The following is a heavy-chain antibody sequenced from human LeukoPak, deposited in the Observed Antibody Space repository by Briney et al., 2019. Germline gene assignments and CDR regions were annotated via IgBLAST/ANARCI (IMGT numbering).Heavy chain of an antibody. Sequence: KSSETLSLTCAVYGGSFSGYYWSWIRQPPGKGLEWIGEINHSGSTNYNPSLKSRVTISVDTSKNQFSLKLSSVTAADTAVYYCARGGALLRYFDWSRPPKLHFDYWGQGTLVTVSS. J-gene: IGHJ4*02. CDR1: GGSFSGYY. CDR2: INHSGST. V-gene: IGHV4-34*01. D-gene: IGHD3-9*01. CDR3: ARGGALLRYFDWSRPPKLHFDY.